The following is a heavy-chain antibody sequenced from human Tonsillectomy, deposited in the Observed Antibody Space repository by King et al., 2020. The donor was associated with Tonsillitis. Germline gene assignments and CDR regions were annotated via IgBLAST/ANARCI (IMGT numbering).Heavy chain of an antibody. J-gene: IGHJ2*01. Sequence: VQLVESGGGLVQPGGSLRLSCAASGFTFSSYDMHWVRQTTGKGLEWVSGIGSAGDPYYAGSVKGRFTISRENAENFLYLQMNNPRAGDTAMYYCARAGIAVAGVKHWYFDLWGRGTLVTVSS. D-gene: IGHD6-19*01. CDR3: ARAGIAVAGVKHWYFDL. CDR1: GFTFSSYD. V-gene: IGHV3-13*05. CDR2: IGSAGDP.